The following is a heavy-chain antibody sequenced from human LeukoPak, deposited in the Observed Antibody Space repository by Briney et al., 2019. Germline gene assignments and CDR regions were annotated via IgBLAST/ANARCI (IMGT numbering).Heavy chain of an antibody. CDR3: ARGRKYTSGYRVTELGSGYSDY. CDR1: GYTFINYG. V-gene: IGHV1-18*01. D-gene: IGHD5-18*01. J-gene: IGHJ4*02. CDR2: ISAYNGNT. Sequence: ASVKVSCKASGYTFINYGITWVRQAPGQGLEWMGWISAYNGNTNYAQKLQGRVTMTTDTSSSTAYMELRSLRSDDTAVYYCARGRKYTSGYRVTELGSGYSDYWGQGTLVTVSS.